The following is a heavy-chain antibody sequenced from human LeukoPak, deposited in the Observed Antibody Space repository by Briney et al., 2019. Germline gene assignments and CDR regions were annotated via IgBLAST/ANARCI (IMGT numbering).Heavy chain of an antibody. Sequence: GESLKISCKGSGYSFTSYWIGWVRQMPGEGLEWMGIIYPSDSDTRYSPSFQGQVTISADKSINTAYLQWSSLKASDTAMYFCARAGGSSSRFFDSWGQGTLVTVSS. CDR2: IYPSDSDT. J-gene: IGHJ4*02. D-gene: IGHD6-6*01. CDR1: GYSFTSYW. V-gene: IGHV5-51*01. CDR3: ARAGGSSSRFFDS.